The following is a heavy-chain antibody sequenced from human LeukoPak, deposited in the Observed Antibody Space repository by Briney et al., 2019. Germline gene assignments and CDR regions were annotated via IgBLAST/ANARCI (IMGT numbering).Heavy chain of an antibody. Sequence: GGSLRLSCAASGFTFSTYAVSWVRQAPGKGLEWVSSISSSSSYIYYADSVKGRFTISRDNAKNSLYLQMNSLRVEDTALYYCAKDIGRVDTASTYMDVWGKGTTVTISS. CDR2: ISSSSSYI. CDR3: AKDIGRVDTASTYMDV. D-gene: IGHD5-18*01. V-gene: IGHV3-21*04. CDR1: GFTFSTYA. J-gene: IGHJ6*03.